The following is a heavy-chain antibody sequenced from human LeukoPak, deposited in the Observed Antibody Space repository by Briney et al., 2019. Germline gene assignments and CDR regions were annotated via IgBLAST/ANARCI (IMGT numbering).Heavy chain of an antibody. CDR3: ARGRLSVDYDILSGYYPLDY. J-gene: IGHJ4*02. CDR2: MNPNSGNT. V-gene: IGHV1-8*01. D-gene: IGHD3-9*01. CDR1: GYTFTSYD. Sequence: ASVKVSCKASGYTFTSYDINWVRQATGQGLEWMGWMNPNSGNTGYAQKFQGRVTMTRNTSISTAYMELSSLRSEDTAVYYCARGRLSVDYDILSGYYPLDYWGQGTLVTVSS.